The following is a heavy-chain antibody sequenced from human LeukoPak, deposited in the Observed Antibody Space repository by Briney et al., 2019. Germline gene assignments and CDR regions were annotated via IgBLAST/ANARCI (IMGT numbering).Heavy chain of an antibody. CDR2: ISYGGSNK. J-gene: IGHJ4*02. V-gene: IGHV3-30-3*01. D-gene: IGHD6-13*01. Sequence: GGSLRLSCAASGFTFSSYAMHWVRQAPGKGLEWVAVISYGGSNKYYADSVRGRFTISRDNSKNTLYLQMSSLRPEDTSVYYCARDLGYSSSSEGLFDYWGQGTLVTVSS. CDR1: GFTFSSYA. CDR3: ARDLGYSSSSEGLFDY.